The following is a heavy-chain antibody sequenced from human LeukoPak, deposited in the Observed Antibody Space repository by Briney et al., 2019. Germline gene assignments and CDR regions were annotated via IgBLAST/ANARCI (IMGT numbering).Heavy chain of an antibody. J-gene: IGHJ4*01. V-gene: IGHV3-7*01. D-gene: IGHD3-22*01. CDR1: GFTFSNAW. Sequence: GGSLRLSCAASGFTFSNAWMTWVRQPPGKGLEWVANIKGDGTEKSYVDSVKGRFTISRDNAEHSLSLQMNSARVEDTAVYYCARWAESGGYYYIDYWGQGTLVTVSS. CDR2: IKGDGTEK. CDR3: ARWAESGGYYYIDY.